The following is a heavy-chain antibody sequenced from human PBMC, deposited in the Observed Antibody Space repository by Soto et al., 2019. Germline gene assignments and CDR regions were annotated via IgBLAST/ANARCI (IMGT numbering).Heavy chain of an antibody. CDR3: TRDKIAGLLDD. J-gene: IGHJ4*02. CDR2: ITHSGST. V-gene: IGHV4-34*01. CDR1: GGSFSGYY. Sequence: QVQLQQWGAGLLKPSETLSLTCAVYGGSFSGYYWTWFRQPPGTGLEWIGEITHSGSTTYNPSLKGRVTIKVDASKNQVSLQLTSVTAAVKAVYYCTRDKIAGLLDDGGQETQVTVSS. D-gene: IGHD2-21*01.